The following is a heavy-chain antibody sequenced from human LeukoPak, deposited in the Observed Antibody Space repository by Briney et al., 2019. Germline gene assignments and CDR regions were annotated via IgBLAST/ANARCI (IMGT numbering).Heavy chain of an antibody. V-gene: IGHV3-30*03. CDR2: ISYDGSNK. CDR1: GFTFSSYG. CDR3: TTVSYRPEAWGY. J-gene: IGHJ4*02. D-gene: IGHD1-14*01. Sequence: GGSLRLSCAASGFTFSSYGMHWVRQAPGKGLEWVAVISYDGSNKYYADSVKGRFTISRGDSKNTLYLQMNSLKTEDTAVYYCTTVSYRPEAWGYWGQGTLVTVSS.